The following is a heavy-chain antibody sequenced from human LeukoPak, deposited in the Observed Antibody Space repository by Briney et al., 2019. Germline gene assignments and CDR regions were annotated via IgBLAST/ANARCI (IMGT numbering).Heavy chain of an antibody. Sequence: SETLSLTCTVSGGSISSYYWSWIRQPPGKGLEWIGYIYYSGSTNYNPSLKSRVTISVDTSKNQFSLKLSSVTAADTAVYYCAREGLLVVPAARRGYFDYWGQGTLVTVSS. J-gene: IGHJ4*02. CDR1: GGSISSYY. D-gene: IGHD2-2*01. CDR2: IYYSGST. V-gene: IGHV4-59*12. CDR3: AREGLLVVPAARRGYFDY.